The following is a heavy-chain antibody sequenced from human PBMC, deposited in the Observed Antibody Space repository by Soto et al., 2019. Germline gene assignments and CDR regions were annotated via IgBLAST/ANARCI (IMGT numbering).Heavy chain of an antibody. CDR1: GYTFTGYY. Sequence: GASVKVSCKASGYTFTGYYMHCVRQAPGQGLEWMGIINPSGGSTSYAQNFQGRLSMTRDTSTSTVYMELNSLRSEDTAVYYCARSVNTAMAPLDYWGQGTLVTVSS. CDR2: INPSGGST. D-gene: IGHD5-18*01. CDR3: ARSVNTAMAPLDY. J-gene: IGHJ4*02. V-gene: IGHV1-46*01.